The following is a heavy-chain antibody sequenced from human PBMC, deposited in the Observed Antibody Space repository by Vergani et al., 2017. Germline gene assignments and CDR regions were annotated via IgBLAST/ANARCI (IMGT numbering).Heavy chain of an antibody. CDR1: GGSISSSSYY. V-gene: IGHV4-39*07. J-gene: IGHJ5*02. Sequence: QLQLQESGPGLVKPSETLSLTCTVSGGSISSSSYYWGWIRQPPGKGLEWIGSIYYSGSTYYNPSLKSRVTISVDTSKNQFSLKLSSVTAADTAVYYCARGVGGYCSGGSCYPIWFDPWGQGTLVTVSS. D-gene: IGHD2-15*01. CDR3: ARGVGGYCSGGSCYPIWFDP. CDR2: IYYSGST.